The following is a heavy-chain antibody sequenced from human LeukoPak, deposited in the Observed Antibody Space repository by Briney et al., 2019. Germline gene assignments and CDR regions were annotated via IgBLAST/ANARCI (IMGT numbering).Heavy chain of an antibody. D-gene: IGHD2-2*01. Sequence: PSETLSLTCAVYGGSFSGYYWSWIRQPPGKGLEWIGEINHSGSTNYNPSLKSRVTISVDTSKNQFSLKLSSVTAADTAVYYRARGHCSSTSCPEFDYWGQGTLVTVSS. CDR1: GGSFSGYY. CDR3: ARGHCSSTSCPEFDY. J-gene: IGHJ4*02. CDR2: INHSGST. V-gene: IGHV4-34*01.